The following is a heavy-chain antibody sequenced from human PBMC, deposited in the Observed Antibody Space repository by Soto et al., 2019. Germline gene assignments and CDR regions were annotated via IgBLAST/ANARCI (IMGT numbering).Heavy chain of an antibody. Sequence: GGSLRLSCAASGFTFSSYAMSWVRQAPGKGLEWVSAISGSGGSTYYADSVKGRFTISRDNSKNTLYLQMNSLRAEDTAVYYCAEGFLERPTEYFQHWGQGTLVTVSS. D-gene: IGHD1-1*01. CDR2: ISGSGGST. CDR1: GFTFSSYA. V-gene: IGHV3-23*01. J-gene: IGHJ1*01. CDR3: AEGFLERPTEYFQH.